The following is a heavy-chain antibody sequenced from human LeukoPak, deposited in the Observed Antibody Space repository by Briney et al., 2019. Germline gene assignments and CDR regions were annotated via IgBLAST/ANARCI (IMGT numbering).Heavy chain of an antibody. J-gene: IGHJ5*02. CDR2: INHSGST. CDR1: GGSFSGYY. V-gene: IGHV4-34*01. Sequence: SETLSLTCAVYGGSFSGYYWSWIRQPPGKGLEWIGEINHSGSTNYNPSLKSRVTISIDTSKNQFSLKLSSVTAADTAVYYCARYRNSGSWTGYWFDTWGQGVLVTVSS. CDR3: ARYRNSGSWTGYWFDT. D-gene: IGHD1-26*01.